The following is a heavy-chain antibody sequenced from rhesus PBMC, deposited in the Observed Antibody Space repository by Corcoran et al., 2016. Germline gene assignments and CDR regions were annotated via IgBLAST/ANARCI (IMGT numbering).Heavy chain of an antibody. J-gene: IGHJ4*01. CDR2: ISNGGGST. CDR1: GFTFSSYG. CDR3: AKDGRGGWNFYDY. D-gene: IGHD6-25*01. V-gene: IGHV3S5*01. Sequence: EVQLVESGGGLVQPGGSLRLSCAASGFTFSSYGLSWVRQAPGKGREWVSYISNGGGSTYCADSVKGRFTISRDNSKNTLSLQMNSLRAEDTAVYYCAKDGRGGWNFYDYWGQGVLVTVSS.